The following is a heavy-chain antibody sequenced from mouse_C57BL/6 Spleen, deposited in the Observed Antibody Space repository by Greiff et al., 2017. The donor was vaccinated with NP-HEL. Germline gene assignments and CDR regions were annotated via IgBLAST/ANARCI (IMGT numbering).Heavy chain of an antibody. CDR3: TRRPNDYGSSYLYAMDY. J-gene: IGHJ4*01. D-gene: IGHD1-1*01. CDR2: IDPETGGT. CDR1: GYTFTDYE. V-gene: IGHV1-15*01. Sequence: VQLQQSGAELVRPGASVTLSCKASGYTFTDYEMHWVKQTPVHGLEWIGAIDPETGGTAYNQKFKGKAILTADKSSSTAYMELRSLTSEDSAVYYCTRRPNDYGSSYLYAMDYWGQGTSVTVSS.